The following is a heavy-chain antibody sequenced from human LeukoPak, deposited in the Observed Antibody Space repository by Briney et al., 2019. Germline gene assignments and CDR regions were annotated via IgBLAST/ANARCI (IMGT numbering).Heavy chain of an antibody. CDR3: ARDVAATGTYTDY. Sequence: GGSLRLSCAASGFTFSSYSMNWVRQAPGKGLEWVAVLSYDGKKESYSDSVKGRFTISRDNVKNILYLQMNSLRAEDTAVYYCARDVAATGTYTDYWGQGTLVTVSS. V-gene: IGHV3-30*03. D-gene: IGHD6-13*01. CDR1: GFTFSSYS. J-gene: IGHJ4*02. CDR2: LSYDGKKE.